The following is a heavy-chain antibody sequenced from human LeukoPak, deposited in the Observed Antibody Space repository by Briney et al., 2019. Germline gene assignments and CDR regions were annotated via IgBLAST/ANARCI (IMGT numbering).Heavy chain of an antibody. J-gene: IGHJ4*02. CDR3: ARDIRLSGYFDY. V-gene: IGHV1-69*13. CDR1: GGTFSSYA. D-gene: IGHD2-15*01. CDR2: IIPIFGTA. Sequence: WASVKVSCKASGGTFSSYAISWVRQAPGQGLEWMRGIIPIFGTANYAQKFQGRVTITADESTSTAYMELSSLRSEDTAVYYCARDIRLSGYFDYWGQGTLVTVSS.